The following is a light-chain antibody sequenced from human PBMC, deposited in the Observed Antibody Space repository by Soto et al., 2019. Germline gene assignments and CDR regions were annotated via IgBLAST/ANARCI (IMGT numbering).Light chain of an antibody. V-gene: IGKV3-15*01. CDR1: QSVSSN. CDR2: GAS. Sequence: EILMSQSPSTLFLSSGEKATLFCRASQSVSSNLAWYQQNPGQAPRLLIYGASTRATGIPARFSGSGSGTEFTLTISSLQSEDFAVYYCQQYNNWPITFGQGTRLEIK. CDR3: QQYNNWPIT. J-gene: IGKJ5*01.